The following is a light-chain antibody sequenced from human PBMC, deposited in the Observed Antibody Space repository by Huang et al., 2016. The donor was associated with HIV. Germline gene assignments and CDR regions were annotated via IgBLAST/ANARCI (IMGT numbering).Light chain of an antibody. V-gene: IGKV3-11*01. CDR3: QQRSNWPPLT. Sequence: EIVLTQSPATLSLSPGERATLSCRARQSVSSYSAWYQQTPGQAPRLLIYDASNRATGIPAKFSGSGSGTDFTLTISSLAPEDFAVYYCQQRSNWPPLTFGGGTKVEIK. J-gene: IGKJ4*01. CDR2: DAS. CDR1: QSVSSY.